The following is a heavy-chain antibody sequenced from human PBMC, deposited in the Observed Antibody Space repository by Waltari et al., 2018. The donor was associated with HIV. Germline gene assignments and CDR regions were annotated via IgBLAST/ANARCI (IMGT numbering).Heavy chain of an antibody. J-gene: IGHJ4*02. Sequence: QLQLQESGPGLVKPSETLSLTCTVSGGSIRSSSYSWGWIRHPPGKGLEGIGSIYYSGGTYYNPSLKSRVTISVDTSKNQFSLKLSSVTAADTAVYYCARQRGYSYGSDYYFDYWGQGTLVTVSS. CDR1: GGSIRSSSYS. CDR3: ARQRGYSYGSDYYFDY. V-gene: IGHV4-39*01. D-gene: IGHD5-18*01. CDR2: IYYSGGT.